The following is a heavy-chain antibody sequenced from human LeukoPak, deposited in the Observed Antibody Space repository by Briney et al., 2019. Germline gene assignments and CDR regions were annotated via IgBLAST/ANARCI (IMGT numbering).Heavy chain of an antibody. J-gene: IGHJ4*02. CDR1: GFTFSSYW. D-gene: IGHD3-10*01. V-gene: IGHV3-7*01. CDR3: ATHPGDYWFGYLQL. CDR2: IKQDGSEK. Sequence: GGSLRLSCAASGFTFSSYWMSWVRQAPGKGLEWVAQIKQDGSEKYCVDSVKGRFTVSRDNAKNSLYLQMNSLRAEDTAVYYCATHPGDYWFGYLQLWGQGTLVTVSS.